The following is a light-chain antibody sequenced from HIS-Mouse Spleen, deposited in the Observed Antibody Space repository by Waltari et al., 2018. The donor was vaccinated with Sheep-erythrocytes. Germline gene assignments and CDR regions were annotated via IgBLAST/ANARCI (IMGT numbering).Light chain of an antibody. Sequence: LTQPPSVSVSPGQTASITCSGTSSDVGGYNYVSWYQQHPGKAPKLMIYEVSKRPSGVPDRFSGSKSGNTASLTVSGLQAEDEADYYCSSYAGSNNYVFGTGTKVTVL. J-gene: IGLJ1*01. V-gene: IGLV2-8*01. CDR3: SSYAGSNNYV. CDR2: EVS. CDR1: SSDVGGYNY.